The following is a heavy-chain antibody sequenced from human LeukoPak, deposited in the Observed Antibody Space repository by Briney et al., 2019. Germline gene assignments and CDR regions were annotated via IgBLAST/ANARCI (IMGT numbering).Heavy chain of an antibody. V-gene: IGHV1-69*05. D-gene: IGHD1-26*01. CDR1: GGTFSSYA. J-gene: IGHJ4*02. CDR3: AISNSQVGASIVDY. Sequence: ASVKVSCKASGGTFSSYAISWVRQAPGQGLEWMGGIIPIFGTANYAQKSQGRVTITTDESTSTAYMELSSLRSEDTAVYYCAISNSQVGASIVDYWGQGTLVTVSS. CDR2: IIPIFGTA.